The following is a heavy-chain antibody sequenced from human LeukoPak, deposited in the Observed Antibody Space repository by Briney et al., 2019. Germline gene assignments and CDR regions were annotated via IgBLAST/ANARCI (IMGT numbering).Heavy chain of an antibody. CDR1: GYTFTSYY. Sequence: APVKVSCKASGYTFTSYYMHWVRQAPGQGLEWMGIINPSGGSTSYAQKFQGRVTMTRDTSTSTVYMELSSLRSEDTAVYYCARADSSGGNYYYYGMDVWGKGTTVTVSS. D-gene: IGHD6-19*01. CDR2: INPSGGST. CDR3: ARADSSGGNYYYYGMDV. V-gene: IGHV1-46*01. J-gene: IGHJ6*04.